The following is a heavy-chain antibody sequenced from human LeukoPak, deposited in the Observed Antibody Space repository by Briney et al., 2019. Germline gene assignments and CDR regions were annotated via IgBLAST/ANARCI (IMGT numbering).Heavy chain of an antibody. D-gene: IGHD3-10*01. CDR1: GFTVSSSY. V-gene: IGHV3-53*01. CDR3: AREGSGRTAYNDGLDV. CDR2: IRSGGST. J-gene: IGHJ3*01. Sequence: PEGSLRLSCAASGFTVSSSYMTWVRQAPGKGLEWVSVIRSGGSTVYADSVKGRFTISRDNSKNTLYLQLNSLRAEDTAVYYCAREGSGRTAYNDGLDVWGQGTMVTVSS.